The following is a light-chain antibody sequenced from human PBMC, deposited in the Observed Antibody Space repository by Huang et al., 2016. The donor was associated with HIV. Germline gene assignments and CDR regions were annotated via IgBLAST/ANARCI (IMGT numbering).Light chain of an antibody. Sequence: DIQMTQSPSSLSASVGDRVTITCRARQYISTYLNWYQQKPGKAPKLLIYAASSLPTGVPSRFRGSGSGTNFTLTISNLQPEDFASYSCQQTYTTPTFGGGTRVEIK. CDR1: QYISTY. V-gene: IGKV1-39*01. CDR2: AAS. J-gene: IGKJ4*01. CDR3: QQTYTTPT.